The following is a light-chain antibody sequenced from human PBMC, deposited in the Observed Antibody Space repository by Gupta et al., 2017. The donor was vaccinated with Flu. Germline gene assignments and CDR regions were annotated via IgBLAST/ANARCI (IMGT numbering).Light chain of an antibody. CDR1: SPNIGSNF. CDR2: RSN. J-gene: IGLJ3*02. Sequence: QSVLTQPPSASVTPGQRVTISCCRGSPNIGSNFVYWYQHLPGTAPKLLIYRSNERPSGVPDRFSGSKSDTSASLAISGLRAEDEADYYCAAWDDSVSGWMFGGGTKLTVL. CDR3: AAWDDSVSGWM. V-gene: IGLV1-47*01.